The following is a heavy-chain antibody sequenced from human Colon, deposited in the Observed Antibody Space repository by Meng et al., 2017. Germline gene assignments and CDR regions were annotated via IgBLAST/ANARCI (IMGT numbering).Heavy chain of an antibody. CDR2: IYYSGST. CDR3: ARDRIRVVRGVISLKDFDY. J-gene: IGHJ4*02. D-gene: IGHD3-10*01. CDR1: GGSISSSSYY. V-gene: IGHV4-39*07. Sequence: GSLRLSCTVSGGSISSSSYYWGWIRQPPGKGLEWIGSIYYSGSTYYNPSLKSRVTIAVDTSKNQFSPKLSSVTAADTAVYYCARDRIRVVRGVISLKDFDYWGQGTLVTVSS.